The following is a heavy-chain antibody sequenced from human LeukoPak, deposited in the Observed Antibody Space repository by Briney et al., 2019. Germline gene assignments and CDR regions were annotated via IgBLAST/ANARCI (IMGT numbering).Heavy chain of an antibody. CDR1: GGSISSSSYY. CDR2: INYSGST. CDR3: AKEAPLSAYYYDSSGYYYDGAFDY. V-gene: IGHV4-39*07. D-gene: IGHD3-22*01. J-gene: IGHJ4*02. Sequence: SETLSLTCTVSGGSISSSSYYWGWIRQPPGKGLEWIGNINYSGSTYHNPSLKSRVTISIDTSKSQFSLKLNSVTAADTAVYYCAKEAPLSAYYYDSSGYYYDGAFDYWGQGTLVTVSS.